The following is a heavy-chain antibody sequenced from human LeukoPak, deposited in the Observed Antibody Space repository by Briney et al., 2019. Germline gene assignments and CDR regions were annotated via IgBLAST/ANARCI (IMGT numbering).Heavy chain of an antibody. CDR3: ARGLYLRYFDL. Sequence: SETLSLTCAVYGGSFSGYYWSWIRQPPGKGLEWIGEINHSGSTNYNPPLKSRVTISVDTSKNQFSLKLSSVTAADTAVYYCARGLYLRYFDLWGRGTLVTVSS. CDR2: INHSGST. CDR1: GGSFSGYY. V-gene: IGHV4-34*01. J-gene: IGHJ2*01. D-gene: IGHD2-2*02.